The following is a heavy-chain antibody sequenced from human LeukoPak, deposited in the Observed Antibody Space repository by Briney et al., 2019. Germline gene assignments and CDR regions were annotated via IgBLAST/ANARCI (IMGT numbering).Heavy chain of an antibody. D-gene: IGHD3-3*01. CDR3: ARGSPFFPFDY. Sequence: PSETLSLTCAVYGGSFSGYYWSWIRQPQGKGLEWIGEINHSGSTNYNPSLKSRVTISVDTSKNQFSLKLSSVTAADTAVYYCARGSPFFPFDYWGQGTLVTVSS. J-gene: IGHJ4*02. V-gene: IGHV4-34*01. CDR1: GGSFSGYY. CDR2: INHSGST.